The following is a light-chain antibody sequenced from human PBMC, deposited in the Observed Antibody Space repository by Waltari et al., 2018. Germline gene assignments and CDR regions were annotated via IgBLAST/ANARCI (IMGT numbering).Light chain of an antibody. Sequence: QSVLTQPPSVSGTPGQRVTISCSGGTSNIGTGAGTWYRHVPGTAPKLLFSTNDQRPSGVPDRFSGSRSGTSAFLAISGLQSDDEGDYYCAAWDGSLNGPVFGGGTKLTVL. V-gene: IGLV1-44*01. CDR3: AAWDGSLNGPV. CDR1: TSNIGTGA. CDR2: TND. J-gene: IGLJ3*02.